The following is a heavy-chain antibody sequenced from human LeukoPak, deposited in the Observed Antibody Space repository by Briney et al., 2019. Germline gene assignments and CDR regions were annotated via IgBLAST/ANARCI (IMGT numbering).Heavy chain of an antibody. D-gene: IGHD5-24*01. CDR2: IKQDGSEK. Sequence: GGSLRLSCAASGFTFSSYWMSWVRQAPGKGLEWVANIKQDGSEKYYVDSVKGRFTISRDNAKNSLYLQMNSLRAEDTAVYYCAREVDGYNLSSFDYWGQGTLVTVSS. CDR1: GFTFSSYW. CDR3: AREVDGYNLSSFDY. V-gene: IGHV3-7*01. J-gene: IGHJ4*02.